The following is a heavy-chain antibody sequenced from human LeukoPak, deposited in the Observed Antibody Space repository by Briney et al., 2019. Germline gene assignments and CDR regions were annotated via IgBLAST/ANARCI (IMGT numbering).Heavy chain of an antibody. D-gene: IGHD3-22*01. J-gene: IGHJ4*02. CDR3: ARDPTYYYDSSGLFDY. Sequence: ASVKVSCKASRYTFTSYYMHWVRQAPGQGLEWMGIINPSGGSTSYAQKFQGRVTMTRDTSTSTVYMELSSLRSEDTAVYYCARDPTYYYDSSGLFDYWGQGTLVTVSS. CDR1: RYTFTSYY. V-gene: IGHV1-46*01. CDR2: INPSGGST.